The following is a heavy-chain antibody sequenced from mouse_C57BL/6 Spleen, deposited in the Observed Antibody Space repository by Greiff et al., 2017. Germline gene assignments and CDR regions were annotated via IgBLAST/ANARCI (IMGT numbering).Heavy chain of an antibody. V-gene: IGHV1-55*01. Sequence: VQLQQPGAELVKPGASVKLSCKASGYTFTSYWITWVKQRPGQGLEWIGDLYPGSGSTNYNEKFKSKATLTVDTSSSPAYMQRSSLTSEGSAVYYCARERRYFDYWGQGTTLTVSS. CDR1: GYTFTSYW. CDR3: ARERRYFDY. J-gene: IGHJ2*01. CDR2: LYPGSGST.